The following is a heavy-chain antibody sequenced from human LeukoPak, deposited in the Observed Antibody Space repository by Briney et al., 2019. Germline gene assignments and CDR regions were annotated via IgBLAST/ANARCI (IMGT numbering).Heavy chain of an antibody. CDR1: GGSFSGYY. Sequence: SETLSLTCAVYGGSFSGYYWSWIRQPPGKGLEWIGEINHSGSTNYNPSPKSRVTISVDTSKNQFSLKLSSVTAADTAVYYCARGRQQQLVLRDFDYWGQGTLVTVSS. CDR3: ARGRQQQLVLRDFDY. CDR2: INHSGST. J-gene: IGHJ4*02. V-gene: IGHV4-34*01. D-gene: IGHD6-13*01.